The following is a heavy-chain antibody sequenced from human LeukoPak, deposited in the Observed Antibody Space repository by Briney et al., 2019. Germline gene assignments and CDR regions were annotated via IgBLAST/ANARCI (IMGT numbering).Heavy chain of an antibody. CDR1: GFTFSSYA. Sequence: GGSLRLSCAASGFTFSSYAMSWVRQAPGKGLEWVSAISGSGGSTYYSDSVKGRFTISRDNSMTTLYLQMNSLRAEDTAVYYCAKDLDFWSGYAQPSDYWGQGTLVTVSS. CDR3: AKDLDFWSGYAQPSDY. V-gene: IGHV3-23*01. J-gene: IGHJ4*02. D-gene: IGHD3-3*01. CDR2: ISGSGGST.